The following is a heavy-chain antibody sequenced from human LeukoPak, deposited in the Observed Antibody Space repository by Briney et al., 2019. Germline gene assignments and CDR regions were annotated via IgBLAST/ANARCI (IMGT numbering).Heavy chain of an antibody. V-gene: IGHV3-23*01. CDR2: ISGSGGST. D-gene: IGHD3-10*01. Sequence: GGSLRLSCAASGFTFTTHAMTWVRQAPGKGLEWVSSISGSGGSTYYADSVKGRFTISRDNSRNTLYLRMNSLRAEDTAVYYCAKDLRWELIDGGPLDYWGQGTLVTVSS. CDR1: GFTFTTHA. CDR3: AKDLRWELIDGGPLDY. J-gene: IGHJ4*02.